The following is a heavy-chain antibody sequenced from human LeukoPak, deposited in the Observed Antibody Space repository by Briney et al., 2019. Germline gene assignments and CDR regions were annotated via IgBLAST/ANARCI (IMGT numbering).Heavy chain of an antibody. CDR2: FDPEDGET. J-gene: IGHJ4*02. CDR3: ATSLTVGGAISFDY. CDR1: GYTLTELS. V-gene: IGHV1-24*01. D-gene: IGHD3-16*02. Sequence: GASVKVSCKVSGYTLTELSMHWVRQAPGKGLEWMGGFDPEDGETIYAQKFQGRVTMTEDTSTDTAYMELSSLRSEDTAVYCCATSLTVGGAISFDYWGQGTLVTVSS.